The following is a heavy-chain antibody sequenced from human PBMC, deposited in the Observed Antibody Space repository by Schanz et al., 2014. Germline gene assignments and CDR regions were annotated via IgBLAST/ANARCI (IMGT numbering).Heavy chain of an antibody. D-gene: IGHD2-2*01. Sequence: QVQLQESGPGLVKPSGTLSLTCAVSGGFISSINWWSWVRQSPGTGLEWIGEINNSGSTNYNPSLRSRVTITQDKSKSQFSLTLTVATAADTAVYYCARDERDLPRSLFVFWGQGTLVTVSS. J-gene: IGHJ4*02. CDR2: INNSGST. V-gene: IGHV4-4*02. CDR3: ARDERDLPRSLFVF. CDR1: GGFISSINW.